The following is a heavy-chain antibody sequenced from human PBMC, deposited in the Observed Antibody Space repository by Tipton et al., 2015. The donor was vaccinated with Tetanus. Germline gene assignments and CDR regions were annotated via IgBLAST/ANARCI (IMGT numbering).Heavy chain of an antibody. CDR3: AREADCSGGSCFSGDFDT. CDR1: GFIFSSYG. CDR2: SWYDGTDK. J-gene: IGHJ4*02. Sequence: SLRLSCAASGFIFSSYGIHWVRQAPGKGLEWVAVSWYDGTDKYYADSVKGRFTTSRDNSKNTLYLQMNSLRAEDTAVYYCAREADCSGGSCFSGDFDTWGQGTQVTVSS. D-gene: IGHD2-15*01. V-gene: IGHV3-33*01.